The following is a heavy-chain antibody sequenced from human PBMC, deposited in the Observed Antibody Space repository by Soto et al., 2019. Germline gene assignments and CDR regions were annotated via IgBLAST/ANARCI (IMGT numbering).Heavy chain of an antibody. D-gene: IGHD3-10*01. CDR1: GYTFTSYG. CDR2: ISAYNGNT. J-gene: IGHJ4*02. CDR3: AIDKGDGSGSYYGY. V-gene: IGHV1-18*01. Sequence: QVQLVQSGAEVKKPGASVKVSCKASGYTFTSYGISWVRQAPGQGLEWMGWISAYNGNTNYAQKIQGRVTMTTDTSTSPAHMERRCRRSDDTAVYYCAIDKGDGSGSYYGYWGQGTLVTVSS.